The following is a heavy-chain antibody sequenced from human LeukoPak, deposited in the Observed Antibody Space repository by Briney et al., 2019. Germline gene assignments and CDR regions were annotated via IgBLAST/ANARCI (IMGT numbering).Heavy chain of an antibody. CDR1: GGSIRSSYYY. V-gene: IGHV4-39*01. Sequence: SETLSLTCTVSGGSIRSSYYYWGWIRQPPGKGLEWIGSIYDSGSTYYNPSLKSRVTISVDTSKNQFSLKLNSVTAADTAVYYCARAPGPYYYDSSGYFDYWGQGTLVTVSS. D-gene: IGHD3-22*01. CDR2: IYDSGST. CDR3: ARAPGPYYYDSSGYFDY. J-gene: IGHJ4*02.